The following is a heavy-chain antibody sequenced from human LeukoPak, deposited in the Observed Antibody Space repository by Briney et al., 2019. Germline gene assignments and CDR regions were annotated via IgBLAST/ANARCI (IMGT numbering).Heavy chain of an antibody. CDR3: AKDRHFTTYYYDSSGPLDY. D-gene: IGHD3-22*01. Sequence: GGSLRLSCAASGFTFSSYGMSWVRQAPGKGLEWVSAISGSGGSTYYADSVKGRFTISRDNSKNTLYLQMNSLRAEDTAVYYCAKDRHFTTYYYDSSGPLDYWGQGTLVTVSS. CDR2: ISGSGGST. V-gene: IGHV3-23*01. CDR1: GFTFSSYG. J-gene: IGHJ4*02.